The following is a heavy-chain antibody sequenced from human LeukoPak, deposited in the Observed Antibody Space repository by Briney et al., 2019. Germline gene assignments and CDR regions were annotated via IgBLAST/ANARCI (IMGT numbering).Heavy chain of an antibody. D-gene: IGHD6-19*01. CDR2: IIPILGIA. J-gene: IGHJ4*02. V-gene: IGHV1-69*02. CDR1: GGTFSSYT. CDR3: ASIAVAGRSNFDY. Sequence: ASVTVSCKASGGTFSSYTISWVRQAPGQGLEWMGSIIPILGIANYAQKFKGRVTIPADQPTTTASVELSSLRSEDTAVYYCASIAVAGRSNFDYWGQGTLVTVSS.